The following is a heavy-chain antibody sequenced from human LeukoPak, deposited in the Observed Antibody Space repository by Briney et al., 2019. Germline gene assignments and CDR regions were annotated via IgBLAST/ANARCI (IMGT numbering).Heavy chain of an antibody. J-gene: IGHJ6*02. CDR3: AASGGYSSGWYFSGRHYYYGMDV. CDR2: MNPNSGNT. Sequence: ASVKVSCKASGYTFTSYDINWVRQATGQGLEWMGWMNPNSGNTGYAQKFQGRVTMTRNTSISTAYMELSSLRSEDTAVYYCAASGGYSSGWYFSGRHYYYGMDVWGQGTTVTVSS. D-gene: IGHD6-19*01. V-gene: IGHV1-8*01. CDR1: GYTFTSYD.